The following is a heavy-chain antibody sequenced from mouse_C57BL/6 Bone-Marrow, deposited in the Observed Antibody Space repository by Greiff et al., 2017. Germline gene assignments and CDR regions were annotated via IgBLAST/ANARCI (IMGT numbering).Heavy chain of an antibody. CDR3: ARRRLPYAMDY. D-gene: IGHD2-4*01. J-gene: IGHJ4*01. CDR1: GFTFSDYG. CDR2: ISNLAYSI. Sequence: EVQGVESGGGLVQPGGSLKLSCAASGFTFSDYGMAWVRQAPRKGPEWVAFISNLAYSIYYADTVTGRFTISRENAKNTLYLEMSSLRSEDTAMYYCARRRLPYAMDYWGQGTSVTVSS. V-gene: IGHV5-15*01.